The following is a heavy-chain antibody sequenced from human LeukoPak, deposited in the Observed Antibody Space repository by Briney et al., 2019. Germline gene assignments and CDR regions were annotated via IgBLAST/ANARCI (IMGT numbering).Heavy chain of an antibody. V-gene: IGHV4-61*02. J-gene: IGHJ5*02. CDR2: IYTSGST. D-gene: IGHD5-12*01. CDR3: ARDRGYSGYTGPFWFDP. Sequence: SETLSLTCTVSGGSISSGSYYWSWIRQPAGKGLEWIGRIYTSGSTNYNPSLKSRVTISVDTSKNQFSLKLSSVTAADTAVYYCARDRGYSGYTGPFWFDPWGQGTLVTVSS. CDR1: GGSISSGSYY.